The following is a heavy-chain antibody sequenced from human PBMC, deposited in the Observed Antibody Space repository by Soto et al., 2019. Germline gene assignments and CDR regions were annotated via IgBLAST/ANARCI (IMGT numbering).Heavy chain of an antibody. Sequence: QVQLVESGGGEVQPGRSLRLSCVASGFTFSNYGMHWVRQAPGKGLEWVAVTSSDGSNKYYADSVKGRFTISRDNSKNTLYRQMNSLRAEDTAVYYCAKGPNYGGNSEGYWGQGTLVTVSS. CDR1: GFTFSNYG. V-gene: IGHV3-30*18. CDR2: TSSDGSNK. CDR3: AKGPNYGGNSEGY. D-gene: IGHD4-17*01. J-gene: IGHJ4*02.